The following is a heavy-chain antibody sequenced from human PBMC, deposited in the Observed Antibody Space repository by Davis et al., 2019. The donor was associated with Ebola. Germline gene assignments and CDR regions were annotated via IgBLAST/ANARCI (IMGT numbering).Heavy chain of an antibody. Sequence: GESLKISCAASGFTFSNYWMSWARQAPGKGLECVAHIKEDGSKEFYVDSVKGRFTISRDDAKNTLYLQMNSLQTEDTGVYYCTTDPASSGYILYYWGQGTLVTVSS. J-gene: IGHJ4*02. V-gene: IGHV3-7*03. CDR2: IKEDGSKE. CDR3: TTDPASSGYILYY. CDR1: GFTFSNYW. D-gene: IGHD3-22*01.